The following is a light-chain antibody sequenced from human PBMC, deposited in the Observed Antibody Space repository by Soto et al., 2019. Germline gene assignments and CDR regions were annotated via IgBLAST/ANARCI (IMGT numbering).Light chain of an antibody. V-gene: IGKV3-20*01. CDR3: QQYSSSRLT. CDR1: QSVSSY. Sequence: EIVMTQSPATLSVSPGERATLSCRASQSVSSYLAWYQQKPGQAPRRLIYGASIRATGIPDRFSGSGSGTDFTLTISRLEPEDFAVYYCQQYSSSRLTFGGGTKVDIK. CDR2: GAS. J-gene: IGKJ4*01.